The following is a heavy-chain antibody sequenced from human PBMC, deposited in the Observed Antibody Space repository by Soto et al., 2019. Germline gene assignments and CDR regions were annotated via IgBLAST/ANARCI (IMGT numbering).Heavy chain of an antibody. CDR1: GYTFPTYG. J-gene: IGHJ3*02. CDR2: ISGYNRNT. V-gene: IGHV1-18*01. D-gene: IGHD1-1*01. Sequence: ASVKVSCKASGYTFPTYGITWVRQAPGQGLEWMGWISGYNRNTNYAQKLQGRATMTTDTSTNTAYVELRSPRSDDTAVYYCARGPSLFTVHDSFDIWGQGTMVTVSS. CDR3: ARGPSLFTVHDSFDI.